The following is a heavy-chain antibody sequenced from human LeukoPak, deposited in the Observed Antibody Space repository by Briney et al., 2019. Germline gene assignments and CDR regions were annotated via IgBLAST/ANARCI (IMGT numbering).Heavy chain of an antibody. CDR2: ISWNSGSI. V-gene: IGHV3-9*01. Sequence: PGGSLRLSCAASGFTFDDYAMHWVRQAPGKGLEWVSGISWNSGSIGYADSVKGRFTISRDNAKNSLYLQMNSLRAEDTALYYCAKAPYMIVADRVNWYFDLWGRGTLVTVSS. J-gene: IGHJ2*01. D-gene: IGHD3-22*01. CDR1: GFTFDDYA. CDR3: AKAPYMIVADRVNWYFDL.